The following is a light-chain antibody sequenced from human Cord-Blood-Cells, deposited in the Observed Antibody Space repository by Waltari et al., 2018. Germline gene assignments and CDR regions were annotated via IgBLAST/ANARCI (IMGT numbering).Light chain of an antibody. Sequence: VVLTQIQVTLSLSPGERATLSCRAIQSVSSYLTGNQQKPGQAPRLLIYDASNRATGIPARFSGSGSGTDFTLTIISLEPEDFAVYYCQHRSNWITFGHGNKEDNK. V-gene: IGKV3-11*01. J-gene: IGKJ3*01. CDR1: QSVSSY. CDR3: QHRSNWIT. CDR2: DAS.